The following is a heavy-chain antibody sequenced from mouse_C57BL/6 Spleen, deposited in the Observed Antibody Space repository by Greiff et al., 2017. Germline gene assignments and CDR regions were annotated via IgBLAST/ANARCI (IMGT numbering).Heavy chain of an antibody. CDR1: GYTFTSYW. J-gene: IGHJ3*01. Sequence: QVQLQQPGAELVMPGASVKLSCKASGYTFTSYWMHWVKQRPGQGLEWIGEIDPSDSYTNYNQKFKGKSTLTVDKSSSAAYMQLSSLTSEDSAVYYCAREGPYDYDTFAYWGPGTLVTVSA. V-gene: IGHV1-69*01. CDR3: AREGPYDYDTFAY. CDR2: IDPSDSYT. D-gene: IGHD2-4*01.